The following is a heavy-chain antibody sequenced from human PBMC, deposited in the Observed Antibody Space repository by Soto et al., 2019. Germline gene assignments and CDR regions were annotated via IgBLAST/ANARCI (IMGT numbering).Heavy chain of an antibody. CDR1: GFSLSTSGVG. CDR2: IYWDDDK. D-gene: IGHD2-15*01. Sequence: QITLKESGPTLVKPTQTLTLTCTFSGFSLSTSGVGVGWIRQPPGKALEGLALIYWDDDKRYSPSLKSRLTITKHTSKNQVVLTMTNMDPVDTATYYCAHRPRYCSGGSCHFYWFDPWGQGTLVTVSS. V-gene: IGHV2-5*02. J-gene: IGHJ5*02. CDR3: AHRPRYCSGGSCHFYWFDP.